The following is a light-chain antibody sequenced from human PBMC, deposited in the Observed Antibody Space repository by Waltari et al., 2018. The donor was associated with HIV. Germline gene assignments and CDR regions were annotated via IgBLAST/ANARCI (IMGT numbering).Light chain of an antibody. CDR2: GVS. CDR3: CSYAGGSRV. CDR1: SSDVGGYNF. V-gene: IGLV2-11*01. Sequence: QSALTQPRSVSGSPGQSVTISCTGTSSDVGGYNFVSWYQQHPGKVPKLLVYGVSKWPSGVPDRFSGSKPGNTASLTISGLQVEDEGDYYCCSYAGGSRVFGTGTKVTVL. J-gene: IGLJ1*01.